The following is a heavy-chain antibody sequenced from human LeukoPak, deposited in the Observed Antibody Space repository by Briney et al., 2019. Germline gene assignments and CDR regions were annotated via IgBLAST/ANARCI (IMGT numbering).Heavy chain of an antibody. CDR3: ARSYRSTWYYFDH. CDR1: GFTFSSYG. D-gene: IGHD6-13*01. J-gene: IGHJ4*02. V-gene: IGHV3-33*01. Sequence: PGGSLRLSCTTSGFTFSSYGMHWVRQAPGKGLEEVAAIWYDGSKQFYADSVKGRFTISRDNSKNTLYLQMNSLRAEDTAVYFCARSYRSTWYYFDHWGQGTLVTVSS. CDR2: IWYDGSKQ.